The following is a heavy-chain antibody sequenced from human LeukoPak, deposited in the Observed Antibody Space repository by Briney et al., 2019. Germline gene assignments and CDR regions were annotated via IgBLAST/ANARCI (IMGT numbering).Heavy chain of an antibody. D-gene: IGHD3-22*01. CDR3: ARDETRRYYDSSGYYPDAFDI. CDR2: ISSRGSTI. CDR1: GFTFSDCY. V-gene: IGHV3-11*01. J-gene: IGHJ3*02. Sequence: GGSLRLACAASGFTFSDCYMSWVRQAPGKGLEWISYISSRGSTIYYADSVKGRFTISRDNAKSSLYLQMNSLRAEDTAVYYCARDETRRYYDSSGYYPDAFDIWGQGTMVTVSS.